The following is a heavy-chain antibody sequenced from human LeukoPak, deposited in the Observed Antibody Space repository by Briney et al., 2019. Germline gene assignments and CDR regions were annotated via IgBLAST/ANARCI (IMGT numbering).Heavy chain of an antibody. V-gene: IGHV3-21*01. CDR3: ARDGYCSGGSCYAVDY. D-gene: IGHD2-15*01. Sequence: KSGGSLRLSCAASGFTFSSYSMNWVRQAPGKGLEWVSSISSSSSYIYYADSVEGRFTISRDNAKNSLYLQMNSLRAEDTAVYYCARDGYCSGGSCYAVDYWGQGTLVTVSS. CDR1: GFTFSSYS. CDR2: ISSSSSYI. J-gene: IGHJ4*02.